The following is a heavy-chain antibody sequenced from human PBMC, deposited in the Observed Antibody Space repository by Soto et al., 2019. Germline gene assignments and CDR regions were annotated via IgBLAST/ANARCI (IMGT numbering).Heavy chain of an antibody. CDR3: ARLEAPSGWLRLPYDY. J-gene: IGHJ4*02. Sequence: SETLSLTCAVYGGSFSGYYWSWIRQPPGKGLEWIGEINHSGSTNYNPSLKSRVTISVDTSKSQFSLKLSSVTAADTAVYYCARLEAPSGWLRLPYDYWGQGTLVTVSS. D-gene: IGHD5-12*01. CDR2: INHSGST. V-gene: IGHV4-34*01. CDR1: GGSFSGYY.